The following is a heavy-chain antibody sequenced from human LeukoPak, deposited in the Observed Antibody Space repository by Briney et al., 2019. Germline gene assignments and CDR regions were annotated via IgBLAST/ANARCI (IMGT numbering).Heavy chain of an antibody. J-gene: IGHJ4*02. Sequence: GGSLRLSCAASGFTFNSYAMSWVRQAPGKGLEWVSAISGSGGSTYYADSVKGRFTISRDNSKNTLYPQMNSLRAEDTAVYYCARTPSGDYGGNSDYWGQGTLVTVSS. CDR3: ARTPSGDYGGNSDY. V-gene: IGHV3-23*01. CDR2: ISGSGGST. CDR1: GFTFNSYA. D-gene: IGHD4-23*01.